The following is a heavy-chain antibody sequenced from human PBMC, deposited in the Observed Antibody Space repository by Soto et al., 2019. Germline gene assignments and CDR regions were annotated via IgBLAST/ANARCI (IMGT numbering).Heavy chain of an antibody. J-gene: IGHJ4*02. CDR3: ASHPDSSGIDY. V-gene: IGHV4-59*08. CDR2: MFYSGTT. CDR1: GGSISSYY. Sequence: QVQLQESGPGLVKPSETLSLTCTVYGGSISSYYWSWIRQPPGKGLEWIGYMFYSGTTNYNPSLKSRVTISVDTSKNQFSLKLSSVTAADTAVYYYASHPDSSGIDYWGQGTLVTVSS. D-gene: IGHD6-19*01.